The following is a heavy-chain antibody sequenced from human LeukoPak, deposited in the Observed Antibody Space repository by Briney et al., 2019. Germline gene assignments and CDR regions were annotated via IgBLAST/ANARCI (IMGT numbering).Heavy chain of an antibody. Sequence: GASVKVSCKASGYTFTSYYMHWVRQAPGQGLEWMGITNPSGGSTSYAQKFQGRVTMTRDTSTSTVYMELSSLRSEDTAVYYCARDRGYYYDSSGYYFPIDAFDIWGQGTMVTVSS. CDR3: ARDRGYYYDSSGYYFPIDAFDI. CDR1: GYTFTSYY. CDR2: TNPSGGST. J-gene: IGHJ3*02. V-gene: IGHV1-46*01. D-gene: IGHD3-22*01.